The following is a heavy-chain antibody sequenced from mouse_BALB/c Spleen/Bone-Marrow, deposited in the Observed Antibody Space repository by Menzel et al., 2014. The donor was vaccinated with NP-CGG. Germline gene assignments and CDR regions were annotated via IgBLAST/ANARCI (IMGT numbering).Heavy chain of an antibody. CDR1: GYTFSSYW. CDR3: ARERGY. J-gene: IGHJ3*01. V-gene: IGHV1-9*01. Sequence: QVQLQQSGAELMKTGASVKISCKATGYTFSSYWIEWVKQRPGHGLEWIGEILPGSGSTNYNEKFKGKATFTADTSSNTAYMQLSSRTSEDSAVYYGARERGYWGQGTLVTVSA. CDR2: ILPGSGST.